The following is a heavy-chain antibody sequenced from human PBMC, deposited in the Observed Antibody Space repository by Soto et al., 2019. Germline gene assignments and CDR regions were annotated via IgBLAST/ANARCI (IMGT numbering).Heavy chain of an antibody. D-gene: IGHD4-17*01. Sequence: SETLSLTCAVSGGSISSGGYSWSWIRQPPGKGLEWIGEINHSGSTNYNPSLKSRVTISVDTSKNQFSLKLSSVTAADTAMYYCARRPYGNNPYWFFDFWGRGTLVTVSS. CDR3: ARRPYGNNPYWFFDF. V-gene: IGHV4-30-2*01. CDR2: INHSGST. J-gene: IGHJ2*01. CDR1: GGSISSGGYS.